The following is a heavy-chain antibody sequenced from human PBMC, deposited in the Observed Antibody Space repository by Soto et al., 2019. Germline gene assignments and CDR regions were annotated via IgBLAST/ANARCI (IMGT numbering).Heavy chain of an antibody. Sequence: DVQVVESGGGLVQPGGSLRLSCVASGFTFTEHFMDWVRQAPGKVLEWVGRIRNGVYSYTADYSASVKGRFIISRDDSKNSVYLQMSSLRSDDTAMYYCASGALSFPWGQGTLVTVSS. D-gene: IGHD1-26*01. J-gene: IGHJ5*02. CDR3: ASGALSFP. CDR2: IRNGVYSYTA. CDR1: GFTFTEHF. V-gene: IGHV3-72*01.